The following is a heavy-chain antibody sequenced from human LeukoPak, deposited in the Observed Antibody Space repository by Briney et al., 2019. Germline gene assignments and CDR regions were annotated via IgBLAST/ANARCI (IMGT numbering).Heavy chain of an antibody. V-gene: IGHV3-30*18. J-gene: IGHJ6*02. CDR3: AKEGPAAPTWRMDV. CDR2: ISYDGSNK. Sequence: PGGSLRLSCAASAFTFSSYGMHWVRQAPGKGLEWVAVISYDGSNKYYADSVKGRFTISRDNSKNTLYLQMNSLRAEDTAVYYCAKEGPAAPTWRMDVWGQGTTVTVSS. D-gene: IGHD2-2*01. CDR1: AFTFSSYG.